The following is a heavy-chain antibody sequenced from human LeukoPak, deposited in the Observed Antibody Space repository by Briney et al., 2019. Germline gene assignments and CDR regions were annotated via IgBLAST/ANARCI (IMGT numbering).Heavy chain of an antibody. CDR1: GFTFSSYA. Sequence: GGSLRLSCAASGFTFSSYAMSWVRQAPGKALEWVSAISGSGGSTYYADSVKGRFTISRDNSKNTLYLQMNSLRAEDTAVYYCATGGYDPNDYWGQGTLVTVSS. D-gene: IGHD5-12*01. CDR2: ISGSGGST. V-gene: IGHV3-23*01. J-gene: IGHJ4*02. CDR3: ATGGYDPNDY.